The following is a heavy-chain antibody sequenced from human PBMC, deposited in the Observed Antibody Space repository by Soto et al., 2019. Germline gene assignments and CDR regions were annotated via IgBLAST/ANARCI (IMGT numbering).Heavy chain of an antibody. V-gene: IGHV3-23*01. CDR1: GFTFSSYA. Sequence: GGSLRLSCAASGFTSSGFTFSSYAMSWVRQDPGKGLEWVSSISGSVDNTYYADSVKGRFTISRDNSKNTLFLQMNSLRAEDTAVYYCAKDRAAVAPRVRFDPWGQGTLVTVSS. CDR2: ISGSVDNT. CDR3: AKDRAAVAPRVRFDP. D-gene: IGHD6-19*01. J-gene: IGHJ5*02.